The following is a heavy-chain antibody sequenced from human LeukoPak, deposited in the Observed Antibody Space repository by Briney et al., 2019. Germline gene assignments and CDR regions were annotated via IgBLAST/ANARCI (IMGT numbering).Heavy chain of an antibody. CDR2: INPSGGST. D-gene: IGHD3-3*01. CDR3: ARAESSITIFGVADFDY. Sequence: ASVKVSCKASGYTFTSYYMHLVRQAPGQGLEWMGIINPSGGSTSYAQKFQGRVTMTRDTSTSTVYMELSSLRSEDTAVYYRARAESSITIFGVADFDYWGQGTLVTVSS. CDR1: GYTFTSYY. J-gene: IGHJ4*02. V-gene: IGHV1-46*03.